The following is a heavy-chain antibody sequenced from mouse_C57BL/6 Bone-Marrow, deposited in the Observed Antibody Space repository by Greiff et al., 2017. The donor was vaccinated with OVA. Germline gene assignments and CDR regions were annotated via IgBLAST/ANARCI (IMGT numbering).Heavy chain of an antibody. Sequence: QVHVKQPGAELVKPGASVKLSCKASGYTFTSYWMQWVKQRPGQGLEWIGEIDPSDSYTNYNQKFKGKATLTVDTSSSTAYMQLSSLTSEDSAVYYCAGGSSYGYWGQGTTLTVSS. CDR3: AGGSSYGY. V-gene: IGHV1-50*01. CDR2: IDPSDSYT. D-gene: IGHD1-1*01. CDR1: GYTFTSYW. J-gene: IGHJ2*01.